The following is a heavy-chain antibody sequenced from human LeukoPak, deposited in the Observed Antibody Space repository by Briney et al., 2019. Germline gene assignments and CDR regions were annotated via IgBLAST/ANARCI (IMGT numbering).Heavy chain of an antibody. J-gene: IGHJ2*01. V-gene: IGHV5-51*01. Sequence: GESLKISCKGSGYSFTSYWIGWVRPMPGKGLEWMGIIYPGDSDTRYSPSFQGQVTISADKSISTAYLQWSSLKASDTAMYYCARSDSSGWALGYFDLWGRGTLVTVSS. CDR3: ARSDSSGWALGYFDL. D-gene: IGHD6-19*01. CDR1: GYSFTSYW. CDR2: IYPGDSDT.